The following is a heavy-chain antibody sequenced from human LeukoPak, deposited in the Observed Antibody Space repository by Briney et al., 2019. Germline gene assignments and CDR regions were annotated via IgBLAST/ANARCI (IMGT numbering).Heavy chain of an antibody. CDR3: ARVRQLVGIYYYYYYMDV. V-gene: IGHV4-59*12. D-gene: IGHD6-6*01. CDR1: GGSISSYY. CDR2: IYYSGST. Sequence: PSETLSLTCTVSGGSISSYYWSWIRQPPGKGLEWIGYIYYSGSTNYNPSLKSRVTISVDTSRNQFSLKLSSVTAADTAVYYCARVRQLVGIYYYYYYMDVWGKGTTVTVSS. J-gene: IGHJ6*03.